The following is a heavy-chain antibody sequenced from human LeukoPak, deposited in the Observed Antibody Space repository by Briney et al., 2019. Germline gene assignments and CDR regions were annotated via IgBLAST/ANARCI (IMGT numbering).Heavy chain of an antibody. J-gene: IGHJ5*02. Sequence: ASVKVSCKASGYTFTTYGISWVRHAPGQGPEWMGWISAKDGDRNYAQKLQGRVTMTTDTSTSTAYMELRSLRSDDTAVYYCVRDWDYGYSVDCFDPWGQGTLITVSS. CDR2: ISAKDGDR. V-gene: IGHV1-18*01. CDR1: GYTFTTYG. CDR3: VRDWDYGYSVDCFDP. D-gene: IGHD4-17*01.